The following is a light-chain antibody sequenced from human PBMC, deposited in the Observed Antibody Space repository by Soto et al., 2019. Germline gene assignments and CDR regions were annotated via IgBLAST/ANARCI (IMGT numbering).Light chain of an antibody. J-gene: IGKJ1*01. Sequence: DIQMTQSPSSLYAYVGDRVTITCRASQSISCYLNWSQQKLGKAPQFLIYAASSLQSGVPSRFSGSGSGTDFTLTISSLQPEDFATYYCQQSSSTPRTFGQGTTVEIK. CDR2: AAS. CDR1: QSISCY. CDR3: QQSSSTPRT. V-gene: IGKV1-39*01.